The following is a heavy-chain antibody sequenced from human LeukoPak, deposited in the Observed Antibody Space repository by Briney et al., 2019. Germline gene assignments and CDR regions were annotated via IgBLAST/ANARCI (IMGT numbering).Heavy chain of an antibody. CDR1: GGSISSGDYY. CDR3: AREFFYGSGSYYRALDY. Sequence: SQTLSLTCTVSGGSISSGDYYWSWIRQPPGKGLEWIGYIYYSGSTCYNPSLKSRVTISVDTSKNQFSLKLSSVTAADTAVYYCAREFFYGSGSYYRALDYWGQGTLVTASS. J-gene: IGHJ4*02. D-gene: IGHD3-10*01. CDR2: IYYSGST. V-gene: IGHV4-30-4*01.